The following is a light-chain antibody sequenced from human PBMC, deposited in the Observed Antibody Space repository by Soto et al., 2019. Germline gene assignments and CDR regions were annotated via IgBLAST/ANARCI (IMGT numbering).Light chain of an antibody. V-gene: IGKV3-11*01. CDR3: QQRSNWPVT. CDR1: QSVSSY. CDR2: DAS. J-gene: IGKJ1*01. Sequence: IVLTQSPGTLSLSPGERATLSCRASQSVSSYLAWYQQKPGQAPRLLIYDASTRATGISARFSGSGSGTDFTLTISSLEPEDFAVYYWQQRSNWPVTFGQGTKVEVK.